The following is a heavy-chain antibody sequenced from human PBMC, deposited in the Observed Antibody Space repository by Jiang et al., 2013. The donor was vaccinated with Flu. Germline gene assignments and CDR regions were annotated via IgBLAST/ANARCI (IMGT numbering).Heavy chain of an antibody. CDR1: GDSVSSNSAA. CDR2: AYYRSKWFH. D-gene: IGHD6-25*01. J-gene: IGHJ5*02. CDR3: AREPEANTRYNWFGP. Sequence: SQTLSLTCGISGDSVSSNSAAWNWIRQSPSRGLEWLGRAYYRSKWFHNYAVSVESRITINADTSKNQFSLQLNSVTPEDTAVYYCAREPEANTRYNWFGPGAREPWSPSPQ. V-gene: IGHV6-1*01.